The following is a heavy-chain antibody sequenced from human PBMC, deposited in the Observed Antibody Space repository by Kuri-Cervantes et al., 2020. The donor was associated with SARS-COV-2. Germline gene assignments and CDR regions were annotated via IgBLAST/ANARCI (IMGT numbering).Heavy chain of an antibody. Sequence: GSLRLSCAVYGGSFSGYYWSWIRQPAGKGLEWMGRIYTSGRTNYNPSLKGRVTMSVDTSKNQFSLKLSSVTAADTAVYYCARSVGTIFGVVIGESRSYYGMDVWGQGTTVTVSS. V-gene: IGHV4-59*10. CDR1: GGSFSGYY. CDR2: IYTSGRT. D-gene: IGHD3-3*01. CDR3: ARSVGTIFGVVIGESRSYYGMDV. J-gene: IGHJ6*02.